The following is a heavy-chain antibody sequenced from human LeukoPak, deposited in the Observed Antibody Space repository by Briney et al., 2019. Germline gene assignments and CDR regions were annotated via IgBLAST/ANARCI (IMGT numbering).Heavy chain of an antibody. Sequence: ASVKVSCKASGYTFATYGITWVRQAPGQGLEFMGWITAYNGNTKYAQKLQGRVTMTTDTSTNTACMELRSLRSDDTAVYYCGRSMDRSGWYGWVDPWGQGTLVTVSS. J-gene: IGHJ5*02. D-gene: IGHD6-19*01. CDR3: GRSMDRSGWYGWVDP. V-gene: IGHV1-18*01. CDR2: ITAYNGNT. CDR1: GYTFATYG.